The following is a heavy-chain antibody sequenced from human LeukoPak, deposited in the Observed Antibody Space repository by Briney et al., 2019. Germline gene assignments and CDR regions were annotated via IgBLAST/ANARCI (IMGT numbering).Heavy chain of an antibody. CDR2: INWDGGST. J-gene: IGHJ6*03. Sequence: PGGSLRLSCAASGFTFDDYGMSWARQAPGKGLEWVSGINWDGGSTGYADSVKGRFTISRDNSKNTLYLQMNSLRAEDTAVYYCAISRPYYDFWSGYYNEDYYYYMDVWGKGTTVTVSS. V-gene: IGHV3-20*04. CDR1: GFTFDDYG. CDR3: AISRPYYDFWSGYYNEDYYYYMDV. D-gene: IGHD3-3*01.